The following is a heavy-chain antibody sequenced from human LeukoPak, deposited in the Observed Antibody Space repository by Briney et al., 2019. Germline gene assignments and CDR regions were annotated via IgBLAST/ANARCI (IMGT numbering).Heavy chain of an antibody. CDR3: ARGSVIVGATTFDY. CDR2: IIPIFGIA. J-gene: IGHJ4*02. V-gene: IGHV1-69*04. CDR1: GGTFSSYA. D-gene: IGHD1-26*01. Sequence: EASVKVSCKASGGTFSSYAISWVRQAPGQGLEWMGRIIPIFGIANYAQKFQGRVTITADKSTSTAYMELSSLRSEDTAVYYCARGSVIVGATTFDYWGQGTLVTVSS.